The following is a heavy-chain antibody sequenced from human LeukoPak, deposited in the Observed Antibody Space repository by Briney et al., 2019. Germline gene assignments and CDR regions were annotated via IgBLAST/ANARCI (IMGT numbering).Heavy chain of an antibody. J-gene: IGHJ5*02. D-gene: IGHD3-10*01. CDR3: ASDLWFGELLRMS. Sequence: PSETLSLTCAVYGGSFSDYYWGWMRQPPGKGLEWIGEINHGGYTNYSPSLKSRVTISVDMSKNQFSLKLTSVTAADTAVYYCASDLWFGELLRMSWGQGTLVTVSS. CDR1: GGSFSDYY. CDR2: INHGGYT. V-gene: IGHV4-34*01.